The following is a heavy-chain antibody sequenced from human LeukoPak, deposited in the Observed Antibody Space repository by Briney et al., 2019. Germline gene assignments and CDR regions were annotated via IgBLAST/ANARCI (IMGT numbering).Heavy chain of an antibody. CDR2: ISYSGST. J-gene: IGHJ2*01. CDR1: GGSISSYY. D-gene: IGHD5-24*01. Sequence: SETLSLTCTVSGGSISSYYWSWIRQPPGKGLEWIGYISYSGSTSSNPSLKSRVTISVDTPKNQFSLKLSSVTAADTAVYYCARIRDGYNVNWFFDLWGRGTLVTVSS. V-gene: IGHV4-59*01. CDR3: ARIRDGYNVNWFFDL.